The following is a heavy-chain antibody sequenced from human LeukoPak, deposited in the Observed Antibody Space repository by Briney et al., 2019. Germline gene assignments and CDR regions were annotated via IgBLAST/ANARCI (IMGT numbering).Heavy chain of an antibody. CDR2: IYYSGTT. D-gene: IGHD2-2*01. Sequence: SETLSLTCTVSGGSISSSSYYWGWIRQPPGKGLEWIESIYYSGTTYYNPSLKSRVTISVDTSRNQFSLKLSSVTAADTAVYYCARLGYCSSTSCYGIDWFDPWGQGTLVTVSS. CDR3: ARLGYCSSTSCYGIDWFDP. CDR1: GGSISSSSYY. V-gene: IGHV4-39*07. J-gene: IGHJ5*02.